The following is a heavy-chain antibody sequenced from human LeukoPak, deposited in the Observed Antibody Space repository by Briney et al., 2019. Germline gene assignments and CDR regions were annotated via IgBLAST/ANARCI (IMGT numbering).Heavy chain of an antibody. CDR1: GGTFSSYA. CDR3: ARVGGGGTGAHDY. CDR2: IIPIFGTA. Sequence: SVKVSCKASGGTFSSYAISWARQAPGQGLEWMGGIIPIFGTANYAQKFQGRVTITTDESTSTAYMELSSLRSEDTAVYYCARVGGGGTGAHDYWGQGTLVTVSS. J-gene: IGHJ4*02. D-gene: IGHD1-1*01. V-gene: IGHV1-69*05.